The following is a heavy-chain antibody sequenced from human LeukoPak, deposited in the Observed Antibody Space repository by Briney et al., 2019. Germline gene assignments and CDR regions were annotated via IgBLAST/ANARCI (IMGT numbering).Heavy chain of an antibody. J-gene: IGHJ4*02. Sequence: SETLSLTCTVSGGSISSSSYYWGWIRQPPGKGLEWIASIYYSGNTYYNPSLKSRVTISVDASKNQYSLKLSSVTAADTAVYYCARATYYYDSSGYSYYFDYWGQGTLVTVSS. CDR3: ARATYYYDSSGYSYYFDY. CDR2: IYYSGNT. CDR1: GGSISSSSYY. V-gene: IGHV4-39*07. D-gene: IGHD3-22*01.